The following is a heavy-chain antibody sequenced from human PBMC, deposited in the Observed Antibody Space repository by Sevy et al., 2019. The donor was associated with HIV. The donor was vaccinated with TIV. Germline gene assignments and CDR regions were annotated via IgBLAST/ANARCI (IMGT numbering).Heavy chain of an antibody. Sequence: GSLRLSCAASGFTFSSYWMSWVRQAPGKGLEWVANIKQDGSEKYYVDSVKGRFTISRDNAKNSLYLQMNSLRAEDTAVYYCAREDDLWSGYYPGPGAYWGQGTLVTVSS. CDR2: IKQDGSEK. J-gene: IGHJ4*02. CDR1: GFTFSSYW. D-gene: IGHD3-3*01. CDR3: AREDDLWSGYYPGPGAY. V-gene: IGHV3-7*01.